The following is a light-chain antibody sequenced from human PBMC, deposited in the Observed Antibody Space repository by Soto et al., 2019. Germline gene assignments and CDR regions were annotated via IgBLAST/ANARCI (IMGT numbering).Light chain of an antibody. V-gene: IGLV4-60*02. CDR1: SGHSNYI. CDR3: ETWDSNHS. Sequence: QLVLTHSSSASASPGSSVNLTCTLSSGHSNYIIAWHQQQPGKAPRFLMKLDSSGTYNKGSGVPDRFSGSSSGADRYLLISNLQFDDEADYYCETWDSNHSFGGGTKLTVL. J-gene: IGLJ3*02. CDR2: LDSSGTY.